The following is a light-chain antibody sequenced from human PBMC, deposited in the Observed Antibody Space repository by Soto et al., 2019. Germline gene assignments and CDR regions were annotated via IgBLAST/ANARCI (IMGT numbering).Light chain of an antibody. V-gene: IGKV3-20*01. J-gene: IGKJ4*01. CDR2: GAS. CDR3: QQYGASPLT. CDR1: ESFARTY. Sequence: EIVLTQSPGTLSLSPGERATLSCRASESFARTYLAWYQQKPGQAPRLLIHGASSRATGIPDRFSGSNSGPDFTLTISRLEPEDSAVYYCQQYGASPLTFGGGPKVEIK.